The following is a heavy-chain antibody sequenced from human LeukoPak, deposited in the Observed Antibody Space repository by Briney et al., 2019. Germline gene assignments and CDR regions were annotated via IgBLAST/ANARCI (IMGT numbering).Heavy chain of an antibody. Sequence: GGSLRLSCAVSGITLSNYGMSWVRQAPGKGLEWVAGISDSGGRTNYADSVKGRFTISGDNPKNTLYLQMNSLRAEDTAVYSCAKRGVVIRVFLVGFHKEAYYFDSWGQGALVTVSS. V-gene: IGHV3-23*01. CDR2: ISDSGGRT. J-gene: IGHJ4*02. CDR1: GITLSNYG. CDR3: AKRGVVIRVFLVGFHKEAYYFDS. D-gene: IGHD3-10*01.